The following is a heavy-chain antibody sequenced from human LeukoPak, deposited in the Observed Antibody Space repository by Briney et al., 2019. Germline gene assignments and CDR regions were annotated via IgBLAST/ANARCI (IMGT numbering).Heavy chain of an antibody. V-gene: IGHV4-38-2*01. Sequence: PSETLSLTCAVSGYSISSGYYWGWIRQPPGKGLEWIGSIYHSGSTYYNPSLKSRVTISVDTSKNQFSLKLSSVTAADTAVHYCASVISLTGTITSWGQGTLVTVSS. CDR2: IYHSGST. CDR3: ASVISLTGTITS. J-gene: IGHJ5*02. D-gene: IGHD1-20*01. CDR1: GYSISSGYY.